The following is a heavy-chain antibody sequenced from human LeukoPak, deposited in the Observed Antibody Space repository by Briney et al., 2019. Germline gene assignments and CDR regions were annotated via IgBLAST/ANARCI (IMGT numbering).Heavy chain of an antibody. J-gene: IGHJ4*02. CDR2: IYYSGST. D-gene: IGHD4-17*01. CDR1: GGSISSSSYY. Sequence: PSETLSLTCTVSGGSISSSSYYWGWIRQPPGKGLEWIGSIYYSGSTSYNPSLKSRVTISVDTSKNQFSLKLSSVTAADTAVYYCARGGPYGDYSHWGQGTLVTVSS. CDR3: ARGGPYGDYSH. V-gene: IGHV4-39*07.